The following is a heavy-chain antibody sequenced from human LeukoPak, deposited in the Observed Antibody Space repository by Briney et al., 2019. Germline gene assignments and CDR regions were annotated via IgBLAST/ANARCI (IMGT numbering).Heavy chain of an antibody. CDR2: IYYGGST. V-gene: IGHV4-59*05. J-gene: IGHJ5*02. Sequence: SETLSLTCTVSGGSVRSYYWAWIRQPPGKGLEWIGSIYYGGSTYYNPSLKSRVTISVDTSMNQFSLKLSFVTTADTAVYYCARALGYCSGGSCTRGYNWFDPWGQGTLVTVPS. CDR1: GGSVRSYY. CDR3: ARALGYCSGGSCTRGYNWFDP. D-gene: IGHD2-15*01.